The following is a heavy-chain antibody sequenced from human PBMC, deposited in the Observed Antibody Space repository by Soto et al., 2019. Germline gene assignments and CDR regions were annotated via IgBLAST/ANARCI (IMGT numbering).Heavy chain of an antibody. J-gene: IGHJ4*02. CDR2: MSSSRSYI. D-gene: IGHD2-21*02. V-gene: IGHV3-21*01. CDR1: GFTFSSYS. CDR3: ARGDGLDY. Sequence: EVQLVESGGGLVKPGGSLRLSCAASGFTFSSYSMNWVRQAPGKGLEWVSSMSSSRSYIYYADSVKGRFTISRDSAKNSLFLQMNSLRDEDTAVYYCARGDGLDYWGQGTLVTVSS.